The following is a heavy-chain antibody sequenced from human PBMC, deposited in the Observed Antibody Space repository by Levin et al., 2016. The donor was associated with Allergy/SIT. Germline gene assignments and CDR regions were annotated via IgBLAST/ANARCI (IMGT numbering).Heavy chain of an antibody. CDR2: MHPTGTT. J-gene: IGHJ4*02. D-gene: IGHD6-6*01. Sequence: SETLSLTCTGSFNAYYCSWIRQPPGQGLEWIGEMHPTGTTNYNPSLENRLTISVDTSKNRCSLGLRSVAAADTAVYYCARHPHGGLGSSIDNWGQGTLVTVSS. V-gene: IGHV4-34*01. CDR3: ARHPHGGLGSSIDN. CDR1: SFNAYY.